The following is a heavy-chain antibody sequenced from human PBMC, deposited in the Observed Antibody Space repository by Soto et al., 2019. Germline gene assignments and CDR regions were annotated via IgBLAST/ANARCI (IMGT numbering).Heavy chain of an antibody. CDR1: GGSISTYH. CDR3: ARGKIIGP. J-gene: IGHJ5*02. CDR2: VHYSGTT. D-gene: IGHD3-3*01. V-gene: IGHV4-59*01. Sequence: SETLALTCTVSGGSISTYHWTWIRQPPGKGLEWIGYVHYSGTTNYNPSLKSRVTMSIDTSKNQFSLKLRSVTAADTAVYYCARGKIIGPWGQGTLVTVSS.